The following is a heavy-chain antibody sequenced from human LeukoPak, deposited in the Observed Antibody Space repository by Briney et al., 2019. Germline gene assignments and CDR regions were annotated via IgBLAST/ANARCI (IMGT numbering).Heavy chain of an antibody. Sequence: GESLRLSCAASGFTLSPYSMNWVRQAPGMGLAWVSSISGVGSHIYYADSVKGRFTISRDNAKNSLYLQMNSLRADDTAVYYCARDLHDSRGYYFVDYWGQGTLVTVSS. CDR1: GFTLSPYS. J-gene: IGHJ4*02. CDR3: ARDLHDSRGYYFVDY. V-gene: IGHV3-21*01. D-gene: IGHD3-22*01. CDR2: ISGVGSHI.